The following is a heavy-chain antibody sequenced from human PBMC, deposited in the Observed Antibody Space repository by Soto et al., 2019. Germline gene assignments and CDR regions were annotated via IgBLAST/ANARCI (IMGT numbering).Heavy chain of an antibody. V-gene: IGHV3-7*03. CDR1: VFSFSTYW. CDR2: IKGDGTEK. CDR3: EIGGHVDY. Sequence: WGSLRISCESSVFSFSTYWTTWVRQRPGKGLDWVANIKGDGTEKNYVDSVDGRFTISRDNAKNSLYLQMNSLRAEDTAVYYCEIGGHVDYCGQGALVTVSS. D-gene: IGHD3-16*01. J-gene: IGHJ4*02.